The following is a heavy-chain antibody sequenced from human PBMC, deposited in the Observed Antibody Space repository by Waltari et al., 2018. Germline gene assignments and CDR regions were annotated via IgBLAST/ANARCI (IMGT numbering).Heavy chain of an antibody. V-gene: IGHV4-59*11. D-gene: IGHD4-17*01. J-gene: IGHJ3*02. CDR2: IYYSGST. Sequence: QVQLQESGPGLVKPSETLSLTCTVSGGSISSHYWSWIRQPPGKGLEWIGYIYYSGSTNYNPSLKSRVTISVDTSKNQFSLKLSSVTAADTAVYYCAARGMTTVTRDAFDIWGQGTMVIVSS. CDR1: GGSISSHY. CDR3: AARGMTTVTRDAFDI.